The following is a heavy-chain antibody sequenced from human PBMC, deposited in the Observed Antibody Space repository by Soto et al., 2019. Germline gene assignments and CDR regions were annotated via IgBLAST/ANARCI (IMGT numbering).Heavy chain of an antibody. CDR1: GFTFSNAW. J-gene: IGHJ4*02. CDR3: TTGQYEYVWGSYRYSDGY. V-gene: IGHV3-15*07. CDR2: IKSKTDGGTT. D-gene: IGHD3-16*02. Sequence: EVQLVESGGGLVKPGGSLRLSCAASGFTFSNAWMNWVRQAPGKGLEWVGRIKSKTDGGTTDYAAPVKGRFTISRDDSKHTLYLQMNSLKTGDTAVYYCTTGQYEYVWGSYRYSDGYWGQGTLVTVSS.